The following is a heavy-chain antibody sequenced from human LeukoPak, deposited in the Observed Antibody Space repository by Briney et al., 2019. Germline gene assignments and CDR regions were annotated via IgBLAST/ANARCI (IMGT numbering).Heavy chain of an antibody. J-gene: IGHJ6*02. CDR2: INAGNGNT. CDR3: ARGDSSWYGDYGTDV. Sequence: GASVKVSCKASGYTFTSYAMHWVRQAPGQRLEWMGWINAGNGNTKYSQKFQGRVTMTRDTSISTAYMELSRLRSDDTAVYYCARGDSSWYGDYGTDVWGQGTTVTVSS. D-gene: IGHD6-13*01. V-gene: IGHV1-3*01. CDR1: GYTFTSYA.